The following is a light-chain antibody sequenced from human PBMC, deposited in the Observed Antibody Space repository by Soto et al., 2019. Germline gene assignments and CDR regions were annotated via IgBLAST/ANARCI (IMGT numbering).Light chain of an antibody. V-gene: IGKV3-15*01. CDR3: QQYNNWHGS. Sequence: IVMTQSPATLSVSPGERATLSCRASQSVSSNLAWYQQKPGQAPRLLIYGASTRATGIPARFSGSGSGTEFTLTISSLQSEDFAVYYCQQYNNWHGSFGQGTRLEIK. CDR2: GAS. CDR1: QSVSSN. J-gene: IGKJ5*01.